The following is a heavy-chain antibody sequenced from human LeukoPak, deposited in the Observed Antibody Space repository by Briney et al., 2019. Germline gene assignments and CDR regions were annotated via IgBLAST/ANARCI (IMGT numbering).Heavy chain of an antibody. CDR1: GGSISSGDYY. J-gene: IGHJ4*02. D-gene: IGHD1-1*01. V-gene: IGHV4-61*08. CDR2: IYYSGST. CDR3: ARVAKNGDFDY. Sequence: SETLSLTCTVSGGSISSGDYYWSWIRQPPGKGLEWIRYIYYSGSTNYNPSLKSRVTISVDTSKNQFSLKLSSVTAADTAVYYCARVAKNGDFDYWGQGTLVTVSS.